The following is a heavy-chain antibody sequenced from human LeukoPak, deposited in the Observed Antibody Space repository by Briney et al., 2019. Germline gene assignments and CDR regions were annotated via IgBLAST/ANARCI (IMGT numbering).Heavy chain of an antibody. CDR2: TYYRSKWHH. J-gene: IGHJ4*02. V-gene: IGHV6-1*01. CDR3: SREDPSGYSNV. Sequence: SQTLSLTCVISGDRVSSTISTWNWIRQSPSRGLEWLGRTYYRSKWHHNYAVSVESRITINPDTSKNRFSLQLTFVTPEDTAMYYCSREDPSGYSNVWGEGTLVTVSS. D-gene: IGHD6-13*01. CDR1: GDRVSSTIST.